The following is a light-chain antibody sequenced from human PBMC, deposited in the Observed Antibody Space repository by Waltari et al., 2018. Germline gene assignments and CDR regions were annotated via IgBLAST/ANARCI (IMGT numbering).Light chain of an antibody. Sequence: DVQMTQSPSSLSASVGDRVTISCRASQSIGNFVNWYQQKPGKAPNLLVYAASTLQSGVPSRFSGSGSGTHFTLTISSLHPEDFATYYCQQSYRTRTFGPGTKLEMK. CDR3: QQSYRTRT. J-gene: IGKJ2*01. CDR2: AAS. CDR1: QSIGNF. V-gene: IGKV1-39*01.